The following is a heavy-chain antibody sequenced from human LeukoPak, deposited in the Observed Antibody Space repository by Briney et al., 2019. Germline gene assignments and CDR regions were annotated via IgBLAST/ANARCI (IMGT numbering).Heavy chain of an antibody. J-gene: IGHJ4*02. CDR1: GFTFASYS. CDR2: ISGDSTYI. Sequence: KLGGSLRLSCAASGFTFASYSMNWVRQAPGKGLEWVSSISGDSTYIYNAGSVKGRFTISRDNAQASLYLQMISLRADDTTVYYCARVSGRLERQSDLDYWGQGTLVTVSS. D-gene: IGHD1-1*01. V-gene: IGHV3-21*01. CDR3: ARVSGRLERQSDLDY.